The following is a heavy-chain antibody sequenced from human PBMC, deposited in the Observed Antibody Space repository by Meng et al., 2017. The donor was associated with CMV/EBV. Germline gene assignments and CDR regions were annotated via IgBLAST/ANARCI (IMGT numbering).Heavy chain of an antibody. V-gene: IGHV4-59*01. CDR1: ARSTSSYY. D-gene: IGHD3-10*01. J-gene: IGHJ6*02. Sequence: SQTLSLTCPVSARSTSSYYWSWIRQPPGEGLEWIGYIYYSGSTNYNPSLKSRVTISVDTSKNQFALKLSSVTAADTAVYYCARAGRDYYGSGKVYYGMDVWGQGTTVTVSS. CDR2: IYYSGST. CDR3: ARAGRDYYGSGKVYYGMDV.